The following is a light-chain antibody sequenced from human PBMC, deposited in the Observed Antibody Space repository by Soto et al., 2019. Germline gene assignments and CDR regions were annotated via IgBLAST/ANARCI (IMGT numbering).Light chain of an antibody. CDR2: WAS. V-gene: IGKV4-1*01. CDR3: QQYYSTPRT. J-gene: IGKJ1*01. Sequence: DIVMTQSPDSLAVSLGERATINCKSRQSLLYSSNNKNYLAWYQQKPGQPPKLLIYWASTRESGVPDRFSGSGSGTDFTVTISSLQAEDVAVYYCQQYYSTPRTFGQGTKVEIK. CDR1: QSLLYSSNNKNY.